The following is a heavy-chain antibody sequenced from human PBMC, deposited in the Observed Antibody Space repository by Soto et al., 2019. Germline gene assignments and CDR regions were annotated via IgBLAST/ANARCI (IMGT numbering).Heavy chain of an antibody. D-gene: IGHD1-26*01. J-gene: IGHJ4*02. CDR1: GFTFNTHW. CDR3: ARGGAMGVDY. V-gene: IGHV3-74*01. CDR2: IYFDGITT. Sequence: GGSLRLSCTAPGFTFNTHWMHWARQAPGKGLVWVSRIYFDGITTNYADSVKGRLTVSRDNAKNTVYLHVNTLRDEDTAVYYCARGGAMGVDYWGQGTLVTVSS.